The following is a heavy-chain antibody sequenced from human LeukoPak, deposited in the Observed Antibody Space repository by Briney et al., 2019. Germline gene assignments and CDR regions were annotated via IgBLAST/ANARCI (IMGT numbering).Heavy chain of an antibody. J-gene: IGHJ3*02. Sequence: PGGSLRLSCAASGLIFSIDWMSWARLDRRKGMGWVANIKQDGSEKHCVDSVTGRSSISGEKSNNCMYMQMNSLTTARPAVNYCARDLAGPPQEAFDIGGQGTMVTVSS. CDR3: ARDLAGPPQEAFDI. CDR1: GLIFSIDW. V-gene: IGHV3-7*01. CDR2: IKQDGSEK.